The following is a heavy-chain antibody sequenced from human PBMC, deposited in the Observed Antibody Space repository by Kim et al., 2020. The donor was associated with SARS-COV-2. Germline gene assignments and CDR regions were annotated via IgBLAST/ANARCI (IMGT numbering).Heavy chain of an antibody. CDR3: ARGPVAGPLYYYYGMDV. CDR2: INTNTGNP. CDR1: GYTFTSYA. J-gene: IGHJ6*02. D-gene: IGHD6-19*01. V-gene: IGHV7-4-1*02. Sequence: ASVKVSCKASGYTFTSYAMNWVRQAPGQGLEWMGWINTNTGNPTYAQGFTGRFVFSLDTSVSTAYLQISSLKAEDTAVYYCARGPVAGPLYYYYGMDVWGQGTTVTVSS.